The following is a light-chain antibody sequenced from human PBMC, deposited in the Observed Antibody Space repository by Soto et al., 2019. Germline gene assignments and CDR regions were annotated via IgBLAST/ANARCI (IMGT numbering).Light chain of an antibody. CDR3: YSWNSNSDTHYV. CDR2: AVN. J-gene: IGLJ1*01. V-gene: IGLV2-14*03. Sequence: QSVLTQPASVSGSPGQSITISCTGTSSDIGASNYVSWYQQHPGQAPKLMISAVNNRPSGISDRFSGSKSGNTASLTISGLQAADEADYYCYSWNSNSDTHYVFGTGTKLTVL. CDR1: SSDIGASNY.